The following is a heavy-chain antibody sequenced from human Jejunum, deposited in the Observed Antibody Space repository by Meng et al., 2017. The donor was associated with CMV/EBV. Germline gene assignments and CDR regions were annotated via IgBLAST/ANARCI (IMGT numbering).Heavy chain of an antibody. J-gene: IGHJ4*02. CDR1: GGSFSGYF. CDR2: INHSGST. CDR3: ARVPPSGNYRFDY. V-gene: IGHV4-34*01. D-gene: IGHD6-19*01. Sequence: QVQLQQWDAGLLKPSETLYLTCDVYGGSFSGYFWNSIRQLPGKGLEWIGEINHSGSTNYNSSLKSRVTISLDTSKNQFSLKLNSVTAADTAVYYCARVPPSGNYRFDYWGQGTLVTVSS.